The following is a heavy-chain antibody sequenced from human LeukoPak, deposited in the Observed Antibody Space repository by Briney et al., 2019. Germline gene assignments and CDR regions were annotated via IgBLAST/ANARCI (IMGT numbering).Heavy chain of an antibody. CDR1: VFTFSSYA. CDR3: AKAHDSSGYYYEGY. J-gene: IGHJ4*02. V-gene: IGHV3-23*01. CDR2: ISGSGGST. D-gene: IGHD3-22*01. Sequence: PGGSLRLSCAASVFTFSSYAMSWVRQAPGKGLEWVSAISGSGGSTYYADSVKGRFTISRDNSKNTLYLQMNSLRAEDTAVYYCAKAHDSSGYYYEGYWGQGTLVTVSS.